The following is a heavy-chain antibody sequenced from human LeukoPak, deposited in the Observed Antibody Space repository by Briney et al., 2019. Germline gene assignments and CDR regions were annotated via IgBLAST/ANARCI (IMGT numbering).Heavy chain of an antibody. CDR3: ARDRANYIAAFDY. J-gene: IGHJ4*02. Sequence: GGSLRLSCAASGVTVSSNYMSWVRQAPGKGLEWVANIKQDGSEKYYVDSVKGRFTISRDNAKNSLYLQMNSLRAEDTAVYYCARDRANYIAAFDYWGQGTLVTVSS. V-gene: IGHV3-7*01. D-gene: IGHD6-13*01. CDR1: GVTVSSNY. CDR2: IKQDGSEK.